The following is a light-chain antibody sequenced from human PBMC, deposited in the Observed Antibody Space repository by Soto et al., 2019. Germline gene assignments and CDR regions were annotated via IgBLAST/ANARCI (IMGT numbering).Light chain of an antibody. CDR2: EVS. CDR3: NSYTSSSTLV. J-gene: IGLJ1*01. V-gene: IGLV2-14*01. CDR1: SSDVGGYNY. Sequence: QSVLTQPASVSGSPGQSITISCTGTSSDVGGYNYVSWYQQHPGKAPKLMIYEVSNRPSGVSNRFSGSKSGNTVSLTISGLQAEDEADYYCNSYTSSSTLVFGTGTKVTVL.